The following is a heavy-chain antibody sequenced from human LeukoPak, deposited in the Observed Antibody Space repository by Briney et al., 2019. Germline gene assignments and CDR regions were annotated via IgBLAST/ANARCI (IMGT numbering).Heavy chain of an antibody. CDR3: AKGLSSGYNYGFDY. J-gene: IGHJ4*02. D-gene: IGHD5-18*01. CDR1: GFTFSTYA. V-gene: IGHV3-23*01. CDR2: ISGSGGST. Sequence: GGSLRLSCAASGFTFSTYAMSWVRQGQGRGLERVSIISGSGGSTYYADSVQGRFAISRDNSRSTLYLQMNSLRAEDTALYYCAKGLSSGYNYGFDYWGQGTLVTVSS.